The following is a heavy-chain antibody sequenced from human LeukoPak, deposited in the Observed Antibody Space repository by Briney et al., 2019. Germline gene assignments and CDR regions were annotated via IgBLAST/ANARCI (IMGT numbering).Heavy chain of an antibody. CDR2: ISSSGSTI. CDR3: ARNMVRGVHAVSISYYYGMDV. CDR1: GFTFSSYE. V-gene: IGHV3-48*03. D-gene: IGHD3-10*01. J-gene: IGHJ6*02. Sequence: RGSLRLSCAASGFTFSSYEMNWVRQAPGKGLEWVSYISSSGSTIYYADSVKGRFTISRDNAKNSLYLQMNSLRAEDTAVYYCARNMVRGVHAVSISYYYGMDVWGQGTTVTVSS.